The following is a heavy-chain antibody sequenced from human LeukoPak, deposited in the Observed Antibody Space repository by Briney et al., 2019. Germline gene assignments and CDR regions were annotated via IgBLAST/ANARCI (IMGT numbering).Heavy chain of an antibody. Sequence: SETLSLTCTVSGGSISSSSSYWGWIRQPPGKGLEWIGTIYYSGTTYYNPSLKSRITISVDTSKNHFSLRLSSVTAADTALYYCASSSDWFASPFDYWGQGTLVTVSS. CDR2: IYYSGTT. CDR3: ASSSDWFASPFDY. CDR1: GGSISSSSSY. J-gene: IGHJ4*02. D-gene: IGHD6-19*01. V-gene: IGHV4-39*07.